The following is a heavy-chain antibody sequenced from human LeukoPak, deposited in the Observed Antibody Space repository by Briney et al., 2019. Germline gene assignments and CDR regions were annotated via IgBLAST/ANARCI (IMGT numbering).Heavy chain of an antibody. CDR1: GFTFSSYA. CDR3: ARDEGYSYGHCFDY. D-gene: IGHD5-18*01. CDR2: TSGSDGST. Sequence: GGSLRLSCAASGFTFSSYAMNWVRQAPGKGLQWVSSTSGSDGSTYYADSVKGRFTISRDNSKNTLYLQMNSLRAEDTGVYYCARDEGYSYGHCFDYWGQGTLVTVSS. J-gene: IGHJ4*02. V-gene: IGHV3-23*01.